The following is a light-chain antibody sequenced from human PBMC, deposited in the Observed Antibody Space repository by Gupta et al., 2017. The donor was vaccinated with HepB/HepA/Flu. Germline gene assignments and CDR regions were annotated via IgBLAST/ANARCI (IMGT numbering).Light chain of an antibody. Sequence: DTHLIQSPSTLSASAVDTGTITSRASKNINTWLAWYQQKPGKAPKRLIYQTSNLQTGVPSRFSGSGSGTEFTLTISSLQPDDSASYYCQQYNKFSYPTFGGGTKVEI. CDR2: QTS. CDR3: QQYNKFSYPT. CDR1: KNINTW. V-gene: IGKV1-5*03. J-gene: IGKJ4*01.